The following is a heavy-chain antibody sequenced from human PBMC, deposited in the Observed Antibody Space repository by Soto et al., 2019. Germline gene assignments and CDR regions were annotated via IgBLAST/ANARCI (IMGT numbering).Heavy chain of an antibody. V-gene: IGHV1-69*01. CDR1: GGTFSTYA. CDR2: IIPIYHSP. D-gene: IGHD3-22*01. Sequence: QVQLVQSGAEVKKPGSSVKVSCKASGGTFSTYAVSWVRQAPGHGLEWLGGIIPIYHSPNYAQRFEGRVTITADESTNTAYMELNSLTSEDTALYYCAKDVDTVGLSDGSGYFDLWGQGALVTVSS. J-gene: IGHJ4*02. CDR3: AKDVDTVGLSDGSGYFDL.